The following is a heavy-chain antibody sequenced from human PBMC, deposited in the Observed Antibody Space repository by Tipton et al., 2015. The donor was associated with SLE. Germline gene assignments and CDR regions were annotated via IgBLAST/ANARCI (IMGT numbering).Heavy chain of an antibody. V-gene: IGHV4-39*01. Sequence: TLSLTCTVSGGSISSSSYYWGWIRQPPGKGLEWIGSIYYSGSTYYNPSLKSRVTISVDTSKNQFSLKLSPVTAADTAVYYCARNWRELPRWGNWFDPWGQGTLVTVSS. CDR2: IYYSGST. J-gene: IGHJ5*02. CDR3: ARNWRELPRWGNWFDP. CDR1: GGSISSSSYY. D-gene: IGHD1-26*01.